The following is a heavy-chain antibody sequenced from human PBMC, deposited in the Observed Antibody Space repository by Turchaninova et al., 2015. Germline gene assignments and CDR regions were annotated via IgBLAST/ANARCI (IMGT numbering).Heavy chain of an antibody. CDR1: GGSLSSSSYY. CDR2: IYYSGST. J-gene: IGHJ3*01. D-gene: IGHD5-24*01. V-gene: IGHV4-39*07. CDR3: ARAGGRDGYKAFPNFFDL. Sequence: QLQLQESGPGLVKPSETLSLTCPFSGGSLSSSSYYWGWLRLPPGKGLEWIGSIYYSGSTYYNPSLRSRVTISVDTSKNQFSLKLRSVTAADTAVYYCARAGGRDGYKAFPNFFDLWGQGTMVTVSS.